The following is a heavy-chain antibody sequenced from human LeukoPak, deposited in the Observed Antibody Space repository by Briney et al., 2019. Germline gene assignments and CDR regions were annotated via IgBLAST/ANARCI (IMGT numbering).Heavy chain of an antibody. CDR1: GYTFSSYG. V-gene: IGHV5-51*01. D-gene: IGHD2-8*01. Sequence: GESLKISCKGSGYTFSSYGIGWVRQMPGKGLEWMGIIYPDDSDTRYSPSFQGQVTISADKSISTAYLQWSSLKASDTAMYYCARLAYCSNDVCYSNYYYSMDVWGKGTTVTVSS. J-gene: IGHJ6*03. CDR2: IYPDDSDT. CDR3: ARLAYCSNDVCYSNYYYSMDV.